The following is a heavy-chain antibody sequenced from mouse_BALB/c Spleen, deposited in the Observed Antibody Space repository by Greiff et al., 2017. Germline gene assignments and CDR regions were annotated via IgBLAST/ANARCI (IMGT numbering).Heavy chain of an antibody. V-gene: IGHV3-8*02. J-gene: IGHJ1*01. Sequence: EVKLQESGPSLVKPSQTLSLTCSVTGDSITSGYWNWIRKFPGNKLEYMGYISYSGSTYYNPSLKSRISITRDTSKNQYYLQLNSVTTEDTATYYCVTTVVPYWYFDVWGAGTTVTVSS. D-gene: IGHD1-1*01. CDR2: ISYSGST. CDR1: GDSITSGY. CDR3: VTTVVPYWYFDV.